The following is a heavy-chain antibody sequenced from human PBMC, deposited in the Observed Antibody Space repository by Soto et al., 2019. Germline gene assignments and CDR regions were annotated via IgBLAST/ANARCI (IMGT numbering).Heavy chain of an antibody. CDR3: ARQGVVAATGYYGMDV. CDR2: IDPSDSYT. V-gene: IGHV5-10-1*01. D-gene: IGHD2-15*01. Sequence: GASLKISCQGSGYSFTSYWISWVRQMPGKGLEWMGRIDPSDSYTNYSPSFQGHVTISADKSISTAYLQWSSLRASDTAMYYCARQGVVAATGYYGMDVWGQGTTVTVSS. CDR1: GYSFTSYW. J-gene: IGHJ6*02.